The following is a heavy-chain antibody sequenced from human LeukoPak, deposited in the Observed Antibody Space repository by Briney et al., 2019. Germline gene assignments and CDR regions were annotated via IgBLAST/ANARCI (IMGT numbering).Heavy chain of an antibody. CDR1: GFNFSSYA. CDR2: ISDHGGAT. D-gene: IGHD6-19*01. V-gene: IGHV3-23*01. J-gene: IGHJ5*01. CDR3: AKGFGSGWYDNWFDS. Sequence: GGSLRLSCAASGFNFSSYAMSWVRQAPGKGLEWVSTISDHGGATYYVDSVKRRFIISRDNSKNTLYLQMDRLRAEDTALYYCAKGFGSGWYDNWFDSWGQGTLVTVSS.